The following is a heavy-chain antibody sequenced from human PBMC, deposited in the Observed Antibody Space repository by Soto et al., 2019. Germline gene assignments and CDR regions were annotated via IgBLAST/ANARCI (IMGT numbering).Heavy chain of an antibody. V-gene: IGHV1-18*01. CDR3: ASITMVRGAPGYFDY. Sequence: ASVKVSCKASGYTFTSYGISWVRQAPGQGLEWMGWISAYNGNTNYAQKLQGRVTMTTDTSTSTAYMELRSLRSDDTAVYYCASITMVRGAPGYFDYWGQGTLVTVPS. D-gene: IGHD3-10*01. CDR2: ISAYNGNT. J-gene: IGHJ4*02. CDR1: GYTFTSYG.